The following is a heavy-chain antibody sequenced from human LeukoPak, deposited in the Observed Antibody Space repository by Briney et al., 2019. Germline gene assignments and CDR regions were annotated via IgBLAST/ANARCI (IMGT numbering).Heavy chain of an antibody. D-gene: IGHD2-2*01. CDR2: ISYDGSNK. Sequence: GGSLRLSCAASGFTFSSYGMHWVRQAPGKGLEWVAVISYDGSNKYYADSVKGRFTISRDNAKNSLYLQMNSLRAEDTAVYYCAREAAERYCSSTSCYAGYWYFDLWGRGTLVTVSS. V-gene: IGHV3-30*03. J-gene: IGHJ2*01. CDR1: GFTFSSYG. CDR3: AREAAERYCSSTSCYAGYWYFDL.